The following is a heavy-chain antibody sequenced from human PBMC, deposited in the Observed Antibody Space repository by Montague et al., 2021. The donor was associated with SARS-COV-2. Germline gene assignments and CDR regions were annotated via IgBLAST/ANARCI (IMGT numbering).Heavy chain of an antibody. V-gene: IGHV4-61*02. J-gene: IGHJ4*02. CDR2: IYTTGST. CDR3: ARDDFRWDFDC. Sequence: TLSLTCTVSGDSITSDVSYWSWIRQPAGKGLEWIGRIYTTGSTNYNPSLKSRLTISLDTSKYQFSLKLSSVTAADTAVYYCARDDFRWDFDCWGQGTLVTVSS. D-gene: IGHD2/OR15-2a*01. CDR1: GDSITSDVSY.